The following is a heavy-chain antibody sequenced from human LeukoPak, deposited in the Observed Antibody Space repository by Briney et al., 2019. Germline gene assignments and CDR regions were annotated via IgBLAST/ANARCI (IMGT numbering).Heavy chain of an antibody. V-gene: IGHV1-46*01. J-gene: IGHJ4*02. CDR2: IYPSDGST. CDR1: GYSFTSNY. CDR3: ARDQEAFDY. Sequence: ASVKVSCKASGYSFTSNYIHWVRQAPGQGLEWMGMIYPSDGSTSYAQKFQGRVTVTRDTTTSTVHMELSGLRSEDTAVYYCARDQEAFDYWGQGTLVTVSS.